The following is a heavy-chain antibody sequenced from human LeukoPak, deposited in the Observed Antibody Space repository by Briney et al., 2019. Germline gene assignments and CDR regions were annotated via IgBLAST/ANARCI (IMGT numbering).Heavy chain of an antibody. D-gene: IGHD5-18*01. J-gene: IGHJ6*03. CDR2: IYHSGST. CDR1: GYSISSGYY. V-gene: IGHV4-38-2*02. Sequence: SETLSLTCTVSGYSISSGYYWGWIRPPPGKGLEWIGSIYHSGSTYYNPSLKSRVTISVDTSKNQFSLKLSSVTAADTAVYYCARTPGYSYGYDYYYYMDVWGKGTTVTVSS. CDR3: ARTPGYSYGYDYYYYMDV.